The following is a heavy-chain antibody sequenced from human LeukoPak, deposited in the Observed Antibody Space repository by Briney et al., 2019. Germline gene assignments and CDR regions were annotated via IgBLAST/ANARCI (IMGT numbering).Heavy chain of an antibody. Sequence: GGSLRLSCAASGFTFSSYSMNWVRQAPGKGLEWVSYISSSGSTIYYADSVKGRFTISRDNAKNSLYLQMNSLRAEDTAVYYCARAIAGDSGSYYKELYYYYYMDVWGKGTTVTISS. V-gene: IGHV3-48*04. CDR1: GFTFSSYS. D-gene: IGHD3-10*01. CDR2: ISSSGSTI. CDR3: ARAIAGDSGSYYKELYYYYYMDV. J-gene: IGHJ6*03.